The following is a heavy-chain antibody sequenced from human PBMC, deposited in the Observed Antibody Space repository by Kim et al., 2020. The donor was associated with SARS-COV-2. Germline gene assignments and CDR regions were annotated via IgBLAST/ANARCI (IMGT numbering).Heavy chain of an antibody. CDR1: GYSFTSYW. V-gene: IGHV5-51*01. J-gene: IGHJ4*02. CDR3: ARTTATGRIAVAGNFDY. D-gene: IGHD6-19*01. CDR2: IYPGDSDT. Sequence: GESLKISCKGSGYSFTSYWIGWVRQMPGKGLEWMGIIYPGDSDTRYSPSFQGQVTISADKSISTAYLQWSSLKASDTAMYYCARTTATGRIAVAGNFDYWGRGALVTVST.